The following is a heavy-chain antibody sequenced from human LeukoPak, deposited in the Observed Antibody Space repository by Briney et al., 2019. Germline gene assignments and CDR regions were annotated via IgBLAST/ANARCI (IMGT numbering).Heavy chain of an antibody. CDR1: GFTFSSYA. V-gene: IGHV3-64D*06. CDR3: VKCHYAGPFGLFDY. Sequence: PGGSLRLSCSASGFTFSSYAMHWVRQARGKGLESVSIISCNGDSTYYADSVKGRFTISRDNSKNTLYLQMSSLRAEDTAVYYCVKCHYAGPFGLFDYWGQGTLVTVSS. CDR2: ISCNGDST. J-gene: IGHJ4*02. D-gene: IGHD4-17*01.